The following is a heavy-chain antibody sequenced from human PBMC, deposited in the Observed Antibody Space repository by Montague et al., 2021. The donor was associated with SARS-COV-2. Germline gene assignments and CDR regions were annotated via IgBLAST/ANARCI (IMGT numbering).Heavy chain of an antibody. CDR3: AREYFDNSGMGHY. V-gene: IGHV3-7*01. CDR1: GFIFSSYW. Sequence: SLRFSCAASGFIFSSYWMSWVRQAPGKGLEWVANIKEDGSEKKYVGSVKGRFTISRDNAKDSLYLQMNSLRAEDTAVYYCAREYFDNSGMGHYWGQGTLVTVSS. J-gene: IGHJ4*02. CDR2: IKEDGSEK. D-gene: IGHD3-22*01.